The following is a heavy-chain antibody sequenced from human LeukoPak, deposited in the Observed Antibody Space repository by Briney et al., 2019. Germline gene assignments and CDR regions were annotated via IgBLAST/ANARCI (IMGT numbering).Heavy chain of an antibody. V-gene: IGHV3-48*03. CDR3: ARASDYGDYGIDY. J-gene: IGHJ4*02. D-gene: IGHD4-17*01. CDR2: ISSSGNTK. CDR1: GFTFSGYE. Sequence: GGSLRLSCAASGFTFSGYEMNWVRQAPGKGLEWVSYISSSGNTKYYADSVKGRFTISRDNAKNSLYLQMNSLRAEDTAVYYCARASDYGDYGIDYWGQGTLVTVSS.